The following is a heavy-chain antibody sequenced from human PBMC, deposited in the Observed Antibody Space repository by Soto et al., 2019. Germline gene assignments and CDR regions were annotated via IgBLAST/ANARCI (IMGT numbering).Heavy chain of an antibody. D-gene: IGHD3-22*01. Sequence: SETLSLTXAVSGYSISSGYYWGWIRQPPGKGLEWIGSIYHSGSTYYNPSLKSRVTISVDTSKNQFSLKLSSVTAADTAVYYCARDLLLTSFDPWGQGTLVTVSS. CDR1: GYSISSGYY. CDR3: ARDLLLTSFDP. V-gene: IGHV4-38-2*02. J-gene: IGHJ5*02. CDR2: IYHSGST.